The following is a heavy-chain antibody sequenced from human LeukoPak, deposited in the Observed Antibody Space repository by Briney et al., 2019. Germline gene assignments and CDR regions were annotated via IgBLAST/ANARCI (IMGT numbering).Heavy chain of an antibody. J-gene: IGHJ6*02. CDR3: ARKGLGGGMDV. Sequence: ASVKVTCKASGYTFNSYYMHWVRQAPGQGLEWMGIINPSGGSTSYAQKFQGRVTMTRDTSTSTVYMELSSLRSEDTAVYYCARKGLGGGMDVWGQGTTVTVSS. D-gene: IGHD3/OR15-3a*01. CDR2: INPSGGST. CDR1: GYTFNSYY. V-gene: IGHV1-46*02.